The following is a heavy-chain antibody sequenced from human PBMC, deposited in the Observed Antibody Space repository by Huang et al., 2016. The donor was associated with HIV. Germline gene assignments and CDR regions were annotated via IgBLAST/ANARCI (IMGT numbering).Heavy chain of an antibody. CDR2: IKSKAYGGTT. J-gene: IGHJ6*03. Sequence: DVQLVESGGGLVQPGRSLRLSCTASEFTFSEYAMSWFRQAPGKGLVWVGLIKSKAYGGTTQYASSVKDRFIISRDDSKGTAYLQMNSLRTEDTAVYYCLIYSHMDVWGKGTTVSVSS. CDR1: EFTFSEYA. CDR3: LIYSHMDV. V-gene: IGHV3-49*03.